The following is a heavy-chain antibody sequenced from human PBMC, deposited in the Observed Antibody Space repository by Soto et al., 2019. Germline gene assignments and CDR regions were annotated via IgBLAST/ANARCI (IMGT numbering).Heavy chain of an antibody. CDR3: ARYYYDSSGRIGFDY. CDR2: IYYSGGT. J-gene: IGHJ4*02. CDR1: GGSISSYY. D-gene: IGHD3-22*01. Sequence: TLSLACTVSGGSISSYYWSWIRQPPGKGLEWIGYIYYSGGTNYNPSLKSRVTISVDTSKNQFSLKLSSVTAADTAVYYCARYYYDSSGRIGFDYWGQGTLVTVSS. V-gene: IGHV4-59*01.